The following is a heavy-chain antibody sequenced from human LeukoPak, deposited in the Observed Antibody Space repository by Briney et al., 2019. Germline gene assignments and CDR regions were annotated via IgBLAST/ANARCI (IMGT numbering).Heavy chain of an antibody. V-gene: IGHV4-61*01. Sequence: SETLSLTCTVSGGSVSSGSYYWSWIRQPPGKGLEWIGYIYYSGTTYYNPSLKSRVTVSVDTSKNQFFLKLRSVTAADTTVYYCARSGNSGFDYWGQGTLVTVSS. D-gene: IGHD3-10*01. CDR1: GGSVSSGSYY. CDR3: ARSGNSGFDY. CDR2: IYYSGTT. J-gene: IGHJ4*02.